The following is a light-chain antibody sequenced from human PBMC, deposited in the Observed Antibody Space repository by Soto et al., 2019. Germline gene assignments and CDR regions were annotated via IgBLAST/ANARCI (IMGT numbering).Light chain of an antibody. CDR1: QSISSW. V-gene: IGKV1-5*03. J-gene: IGKJ1*01. CDR3: QQYNSFPT. CDR2: KAS. Sequence: DLQMTQSPSTLSASVGDRVTITCRASQSISSWLAWYQQKPGKAPKLLIYKASSLESGVPSRLSGSGAGTEFTLTISSLQPDDFATYYCQQYNSFPTFGQGTKVEIK.